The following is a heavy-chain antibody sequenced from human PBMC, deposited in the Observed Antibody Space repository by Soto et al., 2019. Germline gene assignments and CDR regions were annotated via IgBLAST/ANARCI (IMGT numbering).Heavy chain of an antibody. V-gene: IGHV4-61*01. CDR1: CGSVSSGSYY. Sequence: PSETLSLTCTVSCGSVSSGSYYWSWIRQPPGKGLEWIGYIYYSGSTNYNPSLKSRVTISVDXSKNQFSLKLSSVTAADTAVYYCARASLGYCSSTSCYGPHYYYYYGMDVWGQGTTVTVSS. J-gene: IGHJ6*02. CDR3: ARASLGYCSSTSCYGPHYYYYYGMDV. CDR2: IYYSGST. D-gene: IGHD2-2*01.